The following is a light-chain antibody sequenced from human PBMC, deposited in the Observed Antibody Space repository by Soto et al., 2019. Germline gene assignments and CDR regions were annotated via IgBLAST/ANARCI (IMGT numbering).Light chain of an antibody. CDR2: QVT. CDR3: TSFSSSTSLYV. J-gene: IGLJ1*01. CDR1: TRDIAGYNY. V-gene: IGLV2-14*01. Sequence: QSALTQPASVSGSLGQSITISCTGTTRDIAGYNYISWYQQLPGKVPKLLIYQVTIRPSGISNRFSGSKSGNTASLTISGLQAEDEAYYYCTSFSSSTSLYVFGTGTK.